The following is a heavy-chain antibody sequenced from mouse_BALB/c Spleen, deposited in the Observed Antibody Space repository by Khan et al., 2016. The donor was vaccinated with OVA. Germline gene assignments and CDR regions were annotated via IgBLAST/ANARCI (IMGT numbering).Heavy chain of an antibody. Sequence: QVQLKESGAELARPGASVKLSCKASGYTFTSYWMQWVKQRPGQGLEWIGAIYPGDGDTRYTQKFKGKATLTAEKSSNTAYMQLSSLASEDSAVYYCAGGIPYYYAMDYWGQGTSVTVSS. V-gene: IGHV1-87*01. J-gene: IGHJ4*01. CDR3: AGGIPYYYAMDY. CDR1: GYTFTSYW. CDR2: IYPGDGDT.